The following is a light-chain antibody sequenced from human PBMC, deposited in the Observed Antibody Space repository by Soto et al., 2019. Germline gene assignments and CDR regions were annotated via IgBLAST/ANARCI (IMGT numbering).Light chain of an antibody. CDR3: QQRKNWPPIT. CDR1: QNVDKF. CDR2: DSS. J-gene: IGKJ5*01. V-gene: IGKV3-11*01. Sequence: EIELTHSPATLSLSPWETATLSCRASQNVDKFLAWYQQRPGQPPRLLIFDSSNRATDVPVRFSGSGSGTVFTLTIGSLEPEDSAVYYCQQRKNWPPITFGQGTRLEIK.